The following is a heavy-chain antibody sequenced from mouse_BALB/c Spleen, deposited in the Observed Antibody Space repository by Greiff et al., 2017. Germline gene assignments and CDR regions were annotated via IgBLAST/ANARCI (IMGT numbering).Heavy chain of an antibody. Sequence: EVMLVEYGGDLVKPGGSLKLSCAASGFTFSSYGMSWVRQTPDKRLEWVATISSGGSYTYYPDSVKGRFTISRDNAKNTLYLQMSSLKSEDTAMYYCARNGQLGPNPSYYYAMDYWGQGTSVTVSS. D-gene: IGHD3-1*01. J-gene: IGHJ4*01. CDR1: GFTFSSYG. CDR3: ARNGQLGPNPSYYYAMDY. V-gene: IGHV5-6*01. CDR2: ISSGGSYT.